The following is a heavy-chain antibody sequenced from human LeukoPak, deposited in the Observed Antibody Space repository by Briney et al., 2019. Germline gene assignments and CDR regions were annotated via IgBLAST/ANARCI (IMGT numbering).Heavy chain of an antibody. V-gene: IGHV4-39*01. CDR1: GGSIRSSSYY. CDR2: IYYSGST. D-gene: IGHD6-19*01. Sequence: SETLSLTCTVSGGSIRSSSYYWGWIRQPPGKGLEWIGSIYYSGSTYFHPSLKSRVTISVDTSKNQFSLRLSSVTAADTAVYYCARVSGQFYFHYYMDVWGKGTTVTISS. CDR3: ARVSGQFYFHYYMDV. J-gene: IGHJ6*03.